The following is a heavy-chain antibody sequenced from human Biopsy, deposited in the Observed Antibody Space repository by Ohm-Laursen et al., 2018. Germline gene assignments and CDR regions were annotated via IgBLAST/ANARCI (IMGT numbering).Heavy chain of an antibody. Sequence: GSLRLSCTASGFTFDTYEMNWVRQPPGKGLEWVSDISFSGKTISYADSVKGRFTMSRDSAKKSVYLQMSNMRDEDSAIYYCARRGACGEHDYFYGIDVWGQGTTVIVSS. J-gene: IGHJ6*02. D-gene: IGHD4-17*01. CDR2: ISFSGKTI. V-gene: IGHV3-48*03. CDR1: GFTFDTYE. CDR3: ARRGACGEHDYFYGIDV.